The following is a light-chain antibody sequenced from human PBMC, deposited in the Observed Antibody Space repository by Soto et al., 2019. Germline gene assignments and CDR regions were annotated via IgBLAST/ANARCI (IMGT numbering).Light chain of an antibody. Sequence: DIQMTQSPSTLSASVGDRVTITCRASQSISSWLAWYQQKPGKAPKLLIYKAASLESGVPSRFSGSGSGTEFSRAISSLQPYDFANYYFQQYNSYPCTFGQGTKVEIK. J-gene: IGKJ1*01. V-gene: IGKV1-5*03. CDR2: KAA. CDR3: QQYNSYPCT. CDR1: QSISSW.